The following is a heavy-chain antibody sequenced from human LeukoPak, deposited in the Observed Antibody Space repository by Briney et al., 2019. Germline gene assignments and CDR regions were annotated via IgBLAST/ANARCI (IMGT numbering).Heavy chain of an antibody. CDR2: ISGSGDNT. V-gene: IGHV3-23*01. D-gene: IGHD3-10*01. Sequence: GGSLRLSCAASGFTFSYYAMTWVRQAQGNGLEWVSAISGSGDNTYHADSVKGRFTISRDNSKTTLYLQMNSLRAEDTAVYYCAKDLYGSGSFYVYWGQGTLVTVSS. CDR1: GFTFSYYA. CDR3: AKDLYGSGSFYVY. J-gene: IGHJ4*02.